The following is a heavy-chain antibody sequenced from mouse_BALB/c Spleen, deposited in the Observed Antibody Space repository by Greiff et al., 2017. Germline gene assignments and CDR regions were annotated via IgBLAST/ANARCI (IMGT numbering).Heavy chain of an antibody. D-gene: IGHD2-1*01. J-gene: IGHJ3*01. CDR2: IDPANGNT. Sequence: DVKLQESGAELVKPGASVKLSCTASGFNIKDTYMHWVKQRPEQGLEWIGRIDPANGNTKYDPKFQGKATITADTSSNTAYLQLSSLTSEDTAVYYCVPEDYGNYVAYWGQGTLVTVSA. V-gene: IGHV14-3*02. CDR3: VPEDYGNYVAY. CDR1: GFNIKDTY.